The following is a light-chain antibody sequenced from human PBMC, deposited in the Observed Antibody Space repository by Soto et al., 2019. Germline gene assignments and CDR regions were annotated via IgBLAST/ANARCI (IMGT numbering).Light chain of an antibody. V-gene: IGKV3-11*01. CDR2: DAF. CDR3: QQRTTWPRT. CDR1: QGLSNY. Sequence: EIVLTQSPATLSLSPGERATLSCRASQGLSNYLSWYQQKPGQAPRLLIYDAFNRATDVPARFSGSGSGTDVALTISSLEPEYSAVYYCQQRTTWPRTFGQGTKVEI. J-gene: IGKJ1*01.